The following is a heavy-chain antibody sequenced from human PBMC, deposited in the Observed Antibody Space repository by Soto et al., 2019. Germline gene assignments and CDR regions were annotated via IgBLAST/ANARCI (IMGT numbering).Heavy chain of an antibody. CDR1: GITFSSYA. J-gene: IGHJ4*02. V-gene: IGHV3-23*01. D-gene: IGHD4-17*01. CDR3: AKDSVPSTVTYLFDY. Sequence: GGSLRLSCAASGITFSSYAMSWVRQAPGKGLEWVSAISGSGGSTYYADSVKGRFTISRDNSKNSLYLQMNSLTAEGTAVYYCAKDSVPSTVTYLFDYLGQGTLVTVSS. CDR2: ISGSGGST.